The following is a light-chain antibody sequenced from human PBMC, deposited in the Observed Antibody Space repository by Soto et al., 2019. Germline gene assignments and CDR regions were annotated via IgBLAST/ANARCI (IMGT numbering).Light chain of an antibody. J-gene: IGKJ5*01. CDR3: LQRNIWPPVT. V-gene: IGKV3D-20*02. Sequence: EIVLTQSPGTLSLSPGERATLSCRATESVSSRYLAWYQQKPGQAPRLLIYGASSRATGIPDRFSGSGSGTDFTLTISRLEPEDFAVYYCLQRNIWPPVTFGQGTRLEIK. CDR2: GAS. CDR1: ESVSSRY.